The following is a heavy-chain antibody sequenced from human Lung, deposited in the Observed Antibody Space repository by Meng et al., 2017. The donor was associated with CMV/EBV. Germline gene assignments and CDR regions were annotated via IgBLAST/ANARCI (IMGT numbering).Heavy chain of an antibody. J-gene: IGHJ4*01. CDR1: GFTFSSYA. Sequence: GEXLTISCAASGFTFSSYAMHWVRQAPGKGLEWVAVISYDGTNKYYADSVKGRFTIYRDNSKNTLYLKMNSLSAEDTAVCYCARDQFDCLGQGPLVTVSS. V-gene: IGHV3-30-3*01. CDR2: ISYDGTNK. CDR3: ARDQFDC.